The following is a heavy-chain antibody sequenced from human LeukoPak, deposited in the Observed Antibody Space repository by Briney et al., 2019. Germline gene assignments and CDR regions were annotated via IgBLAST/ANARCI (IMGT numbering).Heavy chain of an antibody. CDR3: APLPKGYYYDSSGYSFDY. Sequence: ASVKVSCKASGYTFTSYYMHWVRQAPGQGLEWMGIINPSGGSTSYAQKFQGRVTMTRDTSISTAYMELSRLRSDDTAVYYCAPLPKGYYYDSSGYSFDYWGQGTLVTVSS. J-gene: IGHJ4*02. D-gene: IGHD3-22*01. CDR2: INPSGGST. CDR1: GYTFTSYY. V-gene: IGHV1-46*01.